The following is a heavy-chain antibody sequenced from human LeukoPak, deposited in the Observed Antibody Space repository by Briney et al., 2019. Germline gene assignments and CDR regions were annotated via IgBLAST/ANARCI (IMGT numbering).Heavy chain of an antibody. Sequence: GGSLRLSCAASGFTFSAYGMHWVRQAPGKGLEWVAVIWYDGSNKYYADSVKGRFTISRDNSKNTLYLQMNSLRAEDTAVYYCAKRLIHWDFDYWGQGTLVTVSS. J-gene: IGHJ4*02. CDR3: AKRLIHWDFDY. CDR2: IWYDGSNK. V-gene: IGHV3-33*03. D-gene: IGHD7-27*01. CDR1: GFTFSAYG.